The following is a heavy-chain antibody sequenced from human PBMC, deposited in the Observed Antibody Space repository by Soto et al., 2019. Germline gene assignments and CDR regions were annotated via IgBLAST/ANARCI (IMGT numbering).Heavy chain of an antibody. CDR3: ARGPVAGYSSGWYGY. V-gene: IGHV4-59*01. J-gene: IGHJ4*02. Sequence: KASETLSLTCTVSGGSISSYYWSWIRQPPGKGLEWIGYIYYSGSTNYNPSLKSRVTISVDTSKNQFSLKLSSVTAADTAVYYCARGPVAGYSSGWYGYWGQGTLVTVSS. D-gene: IGHD6-19*01. CDR1: GGSISSYY. CDR2: IYYSGST.